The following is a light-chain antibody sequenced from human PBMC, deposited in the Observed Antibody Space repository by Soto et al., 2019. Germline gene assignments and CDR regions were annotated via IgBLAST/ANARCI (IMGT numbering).Light chain of an antibody. Sequence: DIQMTQSPSSVSASIGDTVTITCRASQAISTLLAWYQQKPGKAPKLLIYGASTFESGVPSRFSGRGSWTDFPLTISRLQPEDFATYFCQQADSFPLTFGGGTKVEIK. CDR3: QQADSFPLT. J-gene: IGKJ4*01. V-gene: IGKV1D-12*01. CDR2: GAS. CDR1: QAISTL.